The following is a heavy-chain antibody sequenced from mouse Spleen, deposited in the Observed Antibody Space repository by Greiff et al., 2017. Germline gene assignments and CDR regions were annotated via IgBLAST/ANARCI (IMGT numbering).Heavy chain of an antibody. CDR3: ARNDY. CDR1: GYTISSYW. V-gene: IGHV1-9*01. Sequence: QVQLKQPGAELVRPGSSVKISCKATGYTISSYWIEWVKQRPGHGLEWIGEILPGSGSTNYNEKFKGKATFTADTSSNTAYMQLSSLTSEDSAVYYCARNDYWGQGTTLTVSS. J-gene: IGHJ2*01. CDR2: ILPGSGST.